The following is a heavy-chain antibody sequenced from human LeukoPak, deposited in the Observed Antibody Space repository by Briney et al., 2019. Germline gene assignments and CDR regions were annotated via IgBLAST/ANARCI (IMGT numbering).Heavy chain of an antibody. Sequence: GESLKISCKGSGYSFTSYWIGWVRQMPGKGLEWMGIIYPGDSDTRYSPSFQGQVTISADKSTSTAYLQWSSLKASDTAMYHCARYLYSSSWYSPYGMDVWGQGTTVTVSS. V-gene: IGHV5-51*01. CDR1: GYSFTSYW. CDR2: IYPGDSDT. D-gene: IGHD6-13*01. CDR3: ARYLYSSSWYSPYGMDV. J-gene: IGHJ6*02.